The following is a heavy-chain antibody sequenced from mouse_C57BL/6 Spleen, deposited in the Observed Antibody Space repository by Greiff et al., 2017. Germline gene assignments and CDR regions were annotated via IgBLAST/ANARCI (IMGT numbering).Heavy chain of an antibody. J-gene: IGHJ2*01. V-gene: IGHV5-16*01. Sequence: EVNLVESEGGLVQPGSSMKLSCTASGFTFSDYYMAWVRQVPEKGLEWVANINYDGSSTYYLDSLKSRFIISIDNAKNILYLQMSSLKSEDTATYYCARADYFDYWGQGTTLTVSS. CDR2: INYDGSST. CDR1: GFTFSDYY. CDR3: ARADYFDY.